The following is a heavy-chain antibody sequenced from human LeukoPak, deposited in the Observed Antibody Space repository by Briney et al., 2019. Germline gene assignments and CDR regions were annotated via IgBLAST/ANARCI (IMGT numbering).Heavy chain of an antibody. CDR3: ARDESAFDL. CDR1: GFTFSSYG. V-gene: IGHV3-30*03. CDR2: ISYDGSNK. Sequence: SGGSLRLSCAASGFTFSSYGMHWVRQAPGKGLEWVAVISYDGSNKYYADSVKGRFTISRDNSKNTLYLQMNSLRVEDTAVYYCARDESAFDLWGQGTMVTVSS. J-gene: IGHJ3*01.